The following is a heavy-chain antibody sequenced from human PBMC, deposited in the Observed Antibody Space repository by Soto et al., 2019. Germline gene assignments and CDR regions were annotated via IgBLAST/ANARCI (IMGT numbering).Heavy chain of an antibody. CDR2: MNPNSGNT. Sequence: ASVKVSCKASGYTFTSYDINWVRQATGQGLEWMGWMNPNSGNTGYAQKFQGRVTMTRNTSISTAYMGLSSLRSEDTAVYYCARGRGGYCSSTSCSHYYGMDVWGQGTTVTVSS. D-gene: IGHD2-2*03. J-gene: IGHJ6*02. CDR1: GYTFTSYD. V-gene: IGHV1-8*01. CDR3: ARGRGGYCSSTSCSHYYGMDV.